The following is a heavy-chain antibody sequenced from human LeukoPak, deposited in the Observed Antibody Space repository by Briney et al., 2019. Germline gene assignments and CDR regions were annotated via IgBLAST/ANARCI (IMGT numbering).Heavy chain of an antibody. D-gene: IGHD3-22*01. CDR2: ISGSGSLT. Sequence: GGSLRLSCAASGFTFSTYAMSWVRQAPGKGLEWVSSISGSGSLTYYAGSVKGRFTISRDNSKNTLYLQMNSLRVEDTAVYYCAKDRPNYYDSSGHYYRRDGDYWGQGTLVTVSP. V-gene: IGHV3-23*01. CDR1: GFTFSTYA. CDR3: AKDRPNYYDSSGHYYRRDGDY. J-gene: IGHJ4*02.